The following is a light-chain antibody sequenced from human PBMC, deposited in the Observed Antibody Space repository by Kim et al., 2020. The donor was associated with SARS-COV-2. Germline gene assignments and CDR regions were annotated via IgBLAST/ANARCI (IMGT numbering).Light chain of an antibody. V-gene: IGLV1-47*01. Sequence: GHVVTISCHGRSPNIGNNYVYWYQPLPGTAPKLVICRNNQRPSGVPDRFSGSKSGTSASLAISGLRSEDGADYYCAAWDDRLRGVVFGGGTKVTVL. CDR2: RNN. J-gene: IGLJ3*02. CDR3: AAWDDRLRGVV. CDR1: SPNIGNNY.